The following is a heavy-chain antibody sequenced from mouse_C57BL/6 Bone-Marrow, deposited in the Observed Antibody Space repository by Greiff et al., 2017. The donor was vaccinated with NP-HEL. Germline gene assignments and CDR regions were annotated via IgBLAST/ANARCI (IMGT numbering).Heavy chain of an antibody. CDR2: IRNKANNHAT. CDR3: TRSPLYYDYDSWFAY. V-gene: IGHV6-6*01. J-gene: IGHJ3*01. D-gene: IGHD2-4*01. CDR1: GFTFSDAW. Sequence: EVQVVESGGGLVQPGGSMKLSCAASGFTFSDAWMDWVRQSPEKGLEWVAEIRNKANNHATYYAESVKGRFTISRDDSKSSVYLQMNSLRAEDTGIYYCTRSPLYYDYDSWFAYWGQGTLVTVSA.